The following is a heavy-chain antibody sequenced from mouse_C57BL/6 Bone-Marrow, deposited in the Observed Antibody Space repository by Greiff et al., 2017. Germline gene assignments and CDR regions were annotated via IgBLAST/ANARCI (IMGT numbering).Heavy chain of an antibody. CDR2: IYPRSGNT. CDR3: ARSGYDGSSYDWYFDV. Sequence: VQLVESGAELARPGASVKLSCKASGYTFTSYGISWVKQRTGQGLEWIGEIYPRSGNTYYNEKFKGKATLTADKSSSTAYMELRSLTSEDSAVYFWARSGYDGSSYDWYFDVWGTGTTVTVAS. CDR1: GYTFTSYG. V-gene: IGHV1-81*01. J-gene: IGHJ1*03. D-gene: IGHD1-1*01.